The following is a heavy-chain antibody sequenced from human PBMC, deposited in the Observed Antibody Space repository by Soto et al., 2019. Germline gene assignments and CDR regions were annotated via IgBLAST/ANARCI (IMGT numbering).Heavy chain of an antibody. CDR3: AKMRGGKLPKLSQV. J-gene: IGHJ1*01. CDR1: GFTFSDFA. D-gene: IGHD3-16*01. V-gene: IGHV3-23*01. Sequence: EVQLLESGGGLVQPGGSLRLSCVASGFTFSDFAMSWVRQAPGKGLEWVSTFTASGGNTFYADSVKGRFTLSRDNSKNTLNLHVNSPRGEDTSVENCAKMRGGKLPKLSQVWGHGTLVTVSS. CDR2: FTASGGNT.